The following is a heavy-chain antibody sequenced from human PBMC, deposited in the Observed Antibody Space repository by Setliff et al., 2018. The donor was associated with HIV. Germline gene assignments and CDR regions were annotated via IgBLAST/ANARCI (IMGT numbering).Heavy chain of an antibody. J-gene: IGHJ4*02. CDR3: ARKYYDILTGYYAADY. V-gene: IGHV1-18*04. CDR1: GYTFSNYD. Sequence: ASVKVSCKPSGYTFSNYDINWVRQAAGQGLEWMGWISAYNGNTDYAQEFQGRVSMTTDTSTTTAYMELRSLRSDDTAVYFCARKYYDILTGYYAADYWGQGTLVTVSS. CDR2: ISAYNGNT. D-gene: IGHD3-9*01.